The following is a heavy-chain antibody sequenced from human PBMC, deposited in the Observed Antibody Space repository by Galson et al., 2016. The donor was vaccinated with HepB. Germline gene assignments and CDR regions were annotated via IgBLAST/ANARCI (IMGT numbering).Heavy chain of an antibody. D-gene: IGHD1-1*01. V-gene: IGHV3-7*03. J-gene: IGHJ4*02. CDR2: IQQDGSER. Sequence: SLRLSCATSGFTFGSFWMNWVRQAPGKGPEWVANIQQDGSERNYLDSVKGRFTISSDNAEQSLYLQMNSLRADDTAVYYCVRASGWISDYWGQGTLVSVSS. CDR3: VRASGWISDY. CDR1: GFTFGSFW.